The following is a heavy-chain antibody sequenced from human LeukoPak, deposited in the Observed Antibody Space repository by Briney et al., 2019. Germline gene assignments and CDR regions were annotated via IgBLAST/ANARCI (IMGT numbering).Heavy chain of an antibody. J-gene: IGHJ6*03. CDR1: QKSVGWGA. D-gene: IGHD2-2*01. CDR2: IIPIFGTA. Sequence: ASVKVSCKIAQKSVGWGASVGLGGRRSLGKEKMGGIIPIFGTATYDNQFQGSVTITTDESTSTTYMELSRLSSEDTAVYYCSRGGDCSSTSCREGFHMDVWGKGTTVTVSS. CDR3: SRGGDCSSTSCREGFHMDV. V-gene: IGHV1-69*05.